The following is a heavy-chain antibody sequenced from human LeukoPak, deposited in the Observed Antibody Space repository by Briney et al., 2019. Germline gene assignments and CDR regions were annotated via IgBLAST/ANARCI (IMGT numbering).Heavy chain of an antibody. J-gene: IGHJ4*02. D-gene: IGHD3-3*01. CDR1: GYTFTSYG. CDR2: INPSGGST. CDR3: ARVHQITIFGVVTRYFDY. Sequence: ASVKVSCKASGYTFTSYGISWVRQAPGQGLEWMGIINPSGGSTSYAQKFQGRVTMTRDTSTSTVYMELSSLRSEDTAVYYCARVHQITIFGVVTRYFDYWGQGTLVTVSS. V-gene: IGHV1-46*01.